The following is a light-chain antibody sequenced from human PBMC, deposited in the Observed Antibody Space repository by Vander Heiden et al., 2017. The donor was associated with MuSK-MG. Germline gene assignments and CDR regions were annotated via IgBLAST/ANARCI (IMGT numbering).Light chain of an antibody. V-gene: IGLV1-47*02. Sequence: QSVLTQPPSVSGTPGQPVTISCSGSSSNIGSNYVYWYQQLPGTAPKLLIYSDILRPSGVPDRFSGSKSGTSASLAISGLRSEDEAEYFCAAWDDSLSGRYVFGGRTKLTVL. CDR3: AAWDDSLSGRYV. CDR2: SDI. CDR1: SSNIGSNY. J-gene: IGLJ2*01.